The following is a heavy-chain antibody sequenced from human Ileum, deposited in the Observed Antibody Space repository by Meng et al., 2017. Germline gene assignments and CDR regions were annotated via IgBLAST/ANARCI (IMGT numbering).Heavy chain of an antibody. D-gene: IGHD1-14*01. CDR2: FHHSGSA. Sequence: QWQLQQSGPGLVRPSETLSLPCTVSGVSVNSGFYYWNWVRQPPGKGLEFIGSFHHSGSAHYNASLEGRVTMSLDTSKNQFSLRLTSVTAADSALYYCTGGPDSAKSGYWGQGTLVTVSS. CDR3: TGGPDSAKSGY. V-gene: IGHV4-61*01. J-gene: IGHJ4*02. CDR1: GVSVNSGFYY.